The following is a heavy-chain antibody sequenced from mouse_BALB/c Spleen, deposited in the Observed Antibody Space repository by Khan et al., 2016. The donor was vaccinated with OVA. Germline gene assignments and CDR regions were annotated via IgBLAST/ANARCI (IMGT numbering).Heavy chain of an antibody. D-gene: IGHD2-3*01. Sequence: EVKLEESGPGLVKPSQSLSLTCTVTGYSITSDYAWNWIRQFPGNKLEWMGYISSSGSTNYNPALKSRISITRDTSKNQFFLQLNSVTTEDTATYVCARDGSRYNYAMDYWGKGTSVTVS. J-gene: IGHJ4*01. CDR3: ARDGSRYNYAMDY. V-gene: IGHV3-2*02. CDR1: GYSITSDYA. CDR2: ISSSGST.